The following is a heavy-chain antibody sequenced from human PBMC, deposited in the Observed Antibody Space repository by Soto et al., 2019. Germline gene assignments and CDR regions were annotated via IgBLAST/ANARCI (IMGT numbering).Heavy chain of an antibody. CDR1: GYTFPSYD. CDR3: ARGQLAFSSSWYLDAFDI. J-gene: IGHJ3*02. CDR2: MNPNCGNT. Sequence: ASVKVSCKASGYTFPSYDINWVRQATGQGLEWMGWMNPNCGNTGYAQKFQGRVTMTRNTSISTAYMELSSLRSEDTAVYYCARGQLAFSSSWYLDAFDIWGQGTMVTVSS. V-gene: IGHV1-8*01. D-gene: IGHD6-13*01.